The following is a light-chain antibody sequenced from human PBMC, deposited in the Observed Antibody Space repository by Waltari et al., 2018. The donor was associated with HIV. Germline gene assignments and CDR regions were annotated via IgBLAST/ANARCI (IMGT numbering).Light chain of an antibody. CDR2: DVT. CDR3: CSYAGSSTVI. J-gene: IGLJ2*01. V-gene: IGLV2-23*02. CDR1: SRDVCGYHY. Sequence: QSALTQPASVCGARGQSITISCTGTSRDVCGYHYVSWYQPPPGNAPQLLIYDVTKRPSGVSNRLSGSKSGNTASLTISGLQAEDEAAYYCCSYAGSSTVIFGGGTKLTVL.